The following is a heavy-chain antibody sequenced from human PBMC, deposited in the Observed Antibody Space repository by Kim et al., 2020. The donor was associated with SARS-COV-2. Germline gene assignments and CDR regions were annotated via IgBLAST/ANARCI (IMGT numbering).Heavy chain of an antibody. CDR2: ISAYNGNT. Sequence: ASVKVSCKASGYTFTSYGISWVRQAPGQGLEWMGWISAYNGNTNYAQKLQGRVTMTTDTSTSTAYMELRSLRSDDTAVYYCAGGLYSSGWSFGYYYYGMDFWGQGTTVTVSS. D-gene: IGHD6-19*01. J-gene: IGHJ6*02. CDR3: AGGLYSSGWSFGYYYYGMDF. V-gene: IGHV1-18*04. CDR1: GYTFTSYG.